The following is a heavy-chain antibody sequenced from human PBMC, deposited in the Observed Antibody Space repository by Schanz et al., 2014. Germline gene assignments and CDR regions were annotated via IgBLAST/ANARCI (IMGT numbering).Heavy chain of an antibody. CDR3: VRHGNYEFWHGPTPQFEN. J-gene: IGHJ4*02. CDR2: LYYTGKT. D-gene: IGHD3-3*01. CDR1: GGSISTSSRY. V-gene: IGHV4-39*01. Sequence: QLHLQESGPGLAKPSETLSLICSVSGGSISTSSRYWGWIRQSPGKGLEWLGSLYYTGKTHYNPSHTRKLTIPQDPSKNRFSQNLPSGTAADTAVYYCVRHGNYEFWHGPTPQFENWGQGTLVTVSS.